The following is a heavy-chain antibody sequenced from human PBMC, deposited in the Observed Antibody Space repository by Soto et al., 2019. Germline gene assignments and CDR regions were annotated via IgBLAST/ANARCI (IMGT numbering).Heavy chain of an antibody. J-gene: IGHJ4*02. CDR2: INPNSGGK. D-gene: IGHD5-18*01. CDR3: ARVNGYSYGDGGRGLDD. V-gene: IGHV1-2*02. Sequence: SVKVSCKAAGDPFPFCYMHWVRQAPGQGLEWMGWINPNSGGKNYAQKFPGRVTMTRDTSISTAYMELSRLRSDDTPVYYCARVNGYSYGDGGRGLDDWGQGTPVTVSS. CDR1: GDPFPFCY.